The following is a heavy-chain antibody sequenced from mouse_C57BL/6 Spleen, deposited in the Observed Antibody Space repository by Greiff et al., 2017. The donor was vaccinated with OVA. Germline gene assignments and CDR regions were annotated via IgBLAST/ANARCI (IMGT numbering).Heavy chain of an antibody. CDR1: GFSLTSYG. Sequence: QVQLQQSGPGLVQPSQSLSITCTVSGFSLTSYGVHWVRQSPGKGLEWLGVIWSGGSTDYNAAFISRLSISKDNSKSHVFFKMNSLQADDTAIYYWASPYYYGSSYGYFDVWGTGTTVTVSS. J-gene: IGHJ1*03. V-gene: IGHV2-2*01. CDR2: IWSGGST. D-gene: IGHD1-1*01. CDR3: ASPYYYGSSYGYFDV.